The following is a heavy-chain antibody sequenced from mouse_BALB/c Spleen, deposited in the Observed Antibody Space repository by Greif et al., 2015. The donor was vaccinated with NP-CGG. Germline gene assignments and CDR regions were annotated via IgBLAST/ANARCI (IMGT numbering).Heavy chain of an antibody. Sequence: QVQLQQSGAELVKPGASVKLSCKASGYTFTSYWMHWVKQRPGQGLEWIGEINPSNGRTNYNEKFKSRATLIVDKSSSTAYMQLSSLTSEDSAVYYCARGSWFDYWGQGTTLTVSS. CDR3: ARGSWFDY. CDR2: INPSNGRT. CDR1: GYTFTSYW. J-gene: IGHJ2*01. V-gene: IGHV1S81*02.